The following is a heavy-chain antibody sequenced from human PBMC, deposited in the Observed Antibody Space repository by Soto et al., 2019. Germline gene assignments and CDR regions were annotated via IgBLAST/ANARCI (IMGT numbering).Heavy chain of an antibody. CDR3: ARDGIINIWPHYYGMDV. V-gene: IGHV1-69*13. Sequence: SVKVSCKASGGTFTNYAISWVRRAPGQGLEWMGGIIPFFATPNYAQKFQGRVTITADESTTTAYMELSSLRSEDTAVYYCARDGIINIWPHYYGMDVWGQGTTVTVSS. CDR2: IIPFFATP. J-gene: IGHJ6*02. CDR1: GGTFTNYA. D-gene: IGHD3-9*01.